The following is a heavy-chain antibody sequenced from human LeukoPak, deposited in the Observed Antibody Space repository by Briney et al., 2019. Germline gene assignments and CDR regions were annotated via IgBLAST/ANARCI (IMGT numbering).Heavy chain of an antibody. V-gene: IGHV1-24*01. J-gene: IGHJ6*02. CDR1: GYTLTELS. CDR3: ATPTGYCSGGSCFNYYYGMDV. Sequence: GASVKVSCKVSGYTLTELSMHWVRQAPGKGLEWMGGFDPEDGETIYAQKFQGRVTMTEDTSTDTAYMELSSLRSEDTAVYYCATPTGYCSGGSCFNYYYGMDVWGQGTTVTVSS. CDR2: FDPEDGET. D-gene: IGHD2-15*01.